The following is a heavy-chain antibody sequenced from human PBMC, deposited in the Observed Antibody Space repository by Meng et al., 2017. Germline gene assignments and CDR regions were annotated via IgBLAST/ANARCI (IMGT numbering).Heavy chain of an antibody. V-gene: IGHV6-1*01. CDR3: ARGVVYAISYFDY. CDR2: TYYRSKWYN. J-gene: IGHJ4*02. Sequence: VTLNQSGPGLWKPPQTLPLTCAISGDSASRNSAAWNWIRQSPSRGLEWLGRTYYRSKWYNDYAVSVKSRITINPDTSKNQFSLQLNSVTPEDTAVYYCARGVVYAISYFDYWGQGTLVTVSS. CDR1: GDSASRNSAA. D-gene: IGHD2-8*02.